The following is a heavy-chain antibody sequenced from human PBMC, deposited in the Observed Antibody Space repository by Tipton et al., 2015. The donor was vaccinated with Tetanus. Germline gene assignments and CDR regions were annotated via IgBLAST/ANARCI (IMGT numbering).Heavy chain of an antibody. V-gene: IGHV4-61*08. J-gene: IGHJ4*02. CDR2: ISPSCRT. D-gene: IGHD2-21*01. CDR3: VRANCEFPKKGPFDY. CDR1: GGSLRSGDYQ. Sequence: TLSLTCSVSGGSLRSGDYQWNWIRQPPGKGLEWLAYISPSCRTNSNYSLKSRITISPDKSKNPISLRLTSLTAADTAGYFCVRANCEFPKKGPFDYWGPGSLVIVSS.